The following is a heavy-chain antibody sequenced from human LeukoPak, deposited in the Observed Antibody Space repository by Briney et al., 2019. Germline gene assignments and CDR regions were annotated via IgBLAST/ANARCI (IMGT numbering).Heavy chain of an antibody. Sequence: PSETLSLTCTVSGRSISSYYWSWIRQPAGKGLEWIGRIYTSGSTNYNPSLKSRVTMSVDTSKNQFSLKLSSVTAADTAVYCCARDPNYGDYLADWYFDLWGRGTLVTVSS. V-gene: IGHV4-4*07. CDR1: GRSISSYY. J-gene: IGHJ2*01. D-gene: IGHD4-17*01. CDR2: IYTSGST. CDR3: ARDPNYGDYLADWYFDL.